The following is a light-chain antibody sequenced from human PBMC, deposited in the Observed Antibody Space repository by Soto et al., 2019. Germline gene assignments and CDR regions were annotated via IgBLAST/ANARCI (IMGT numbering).Light chain of an antibody. V-gene: IGLV2-14*03. CDR1: SSDIGAYVY. CDR3: SSFTTTSTHV. Sequence: QSALTQPASLSGSPGQSITISCTGTSSDIGAYVYVSWFQQHPGKAPKLIISDVNNRPSGVSNRFSGSKSGNTAYLTISGLKVEDEAEYCCSSFTTTSTHVFGTGTKVTVL. CDR2: DVN. J-gene: IGLJ1*01.